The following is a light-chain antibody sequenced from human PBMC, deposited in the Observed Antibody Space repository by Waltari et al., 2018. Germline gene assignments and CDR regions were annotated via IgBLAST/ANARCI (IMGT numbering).Light chain of an antibody. CDR1: SSDDGGSKS. CDR3: SSSTTGVVV. J-gene: IGLJ2*01. CDR2: EVS. Sequence: QSALTQPASVSGSPGQSITIPCTGTSSDDGGSKSVSWYQQHPGKAPKLMIYEVSNRPSGISNRFSGSKSGNTASLTIAGLQAEDESDYYCSSSTTGVVVFGGGTKLTVL. V-gene: IGLV2-14*01.